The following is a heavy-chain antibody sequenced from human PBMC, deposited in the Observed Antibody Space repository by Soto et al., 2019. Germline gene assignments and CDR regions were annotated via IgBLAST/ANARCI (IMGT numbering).Heavy chain of an antibody. CDR1: GYTFTRSG. CDR3: AREGVATYYYYGMDV. D-gene: IGHD5-12*01. Sequence: QVQLVQSGAEVKKPGASVKVSCKASGYTFTRSGISWVRQAPGQGPEWMGWISSYNGDTNYAQTFQGRVTMTTDTSTSTAYMELRSLRSDDTAVYYCAREGVATYYYYGMDVWGQGTPVTVS. J-gene: IGHJ6*02. V-gene: IGHV1-18*01. CDR2: ISSYNGDT.